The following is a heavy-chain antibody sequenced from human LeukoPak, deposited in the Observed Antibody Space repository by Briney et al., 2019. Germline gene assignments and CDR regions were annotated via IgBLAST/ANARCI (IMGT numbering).Heavy chain of an antibody. CDR1: GASVSDHY. V-gene: IGHV4-59*02. J-gene: IGHJ6*03. CDR3: ARENYDFWSGYYSSDNSYSLDV. Sequence: PSDPLSLPCTVFGASVSDHYWTWLRQPPGKGLDRIGYSYYTWRSNDIHPLPSLLTRSGGTSQHQFSLRLSSVTAADTAMYYCARENYDFWSGYYSSDNSYSLDVWGKGTTVIVSS. CDR2: SYYTWRS. D-gene: IGHD3-3*01.